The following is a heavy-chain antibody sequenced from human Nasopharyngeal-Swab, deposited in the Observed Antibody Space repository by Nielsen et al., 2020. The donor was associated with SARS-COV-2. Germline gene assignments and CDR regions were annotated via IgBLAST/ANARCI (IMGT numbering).Heavy chain of an antibody. CDR1: DYSISSGYY. J-gene: IGHJ3*02. D-gene: IGHD3-22*01. Sequence: SETLSLTCAVSDYSISSGYYWGWIRQPPGKGLEWIGSIYHSGSTYYNPSLKSRVTISVDTPKNQFSLKLSSVTAADTAVYYCAVYDSSGYYYLDDAFDIWGQGTMVTVSS. CDR2: IYHSGST. V-gene: IGHV4-38-2*01. CDR3: AVYDSSGYYYLDDAFDI.